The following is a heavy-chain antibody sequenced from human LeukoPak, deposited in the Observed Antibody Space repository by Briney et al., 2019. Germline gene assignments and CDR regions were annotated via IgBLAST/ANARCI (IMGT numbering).Heavy chain of an antibody. V-gene: IGHV3-9*01. Sequence: GRSLRLSCAASGFTFDDYAMHWVRQAPGKGLEWVSGISWNSGSIGYADSVKGRFTISRDNAKNSLYLQMNSLRAEDTALYYCAKGTTRWGVLMVPLEYWGQGTQVTVSS. J-gene: IGHJ4*02. D-gene: IGHD2-8*01. CDR2: ISWNSGSI. CDR3: AKGTTRWGVLMVPLEY. CDR1: GFTFDDYA.